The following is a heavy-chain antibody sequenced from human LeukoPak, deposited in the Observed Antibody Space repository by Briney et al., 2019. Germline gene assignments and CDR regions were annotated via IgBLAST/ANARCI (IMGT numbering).Heavy chain of an antibody. V-gene: IGHV4-59*01. CDR2: IYYSGST. D-gene: IGHD1-26*01. J-gene: IGHJ3*02. CDR1: GGSISIYY. CDR3: ARDAGTYSGSDDAFDI. Sequence: SETLSLTCTVSGGSISIYYWSWIRQPPGKGLEWIGYIYYSGSTNYNPSLKSRVTISVDTSKNQFPLKLSYVTAADTAVYYCARDAGTYSGSDDAFDIWGQGTMVTVSS.